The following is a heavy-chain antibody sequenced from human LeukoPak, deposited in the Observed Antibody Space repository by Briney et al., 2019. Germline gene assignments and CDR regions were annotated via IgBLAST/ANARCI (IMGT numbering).Heavy chain of an antibody. CDR3: TRDLPATISLGDDY. CDR1: GFSFSDYY. D-gene: IGHD5-12*01. V-gene: IGHV3-21*01. J-gene: IGHJ4*02. CDR2: ISFDSGDET. Sequence: RGSLRLPCAASGFSFSDYYMHWVRQAPGKGLEWVSSISFDSGDETLYADSVKGRFTISRDNTKNSMYLQMDSLTVEDTALYFCTRDLPATISLGDDYWGPGILVTVSS.